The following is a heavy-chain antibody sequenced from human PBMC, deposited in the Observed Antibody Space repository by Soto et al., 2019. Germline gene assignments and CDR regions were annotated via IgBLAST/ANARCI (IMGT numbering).Heavy chain of an antibody. J-gene: IGHJ6*03. D-gene: IGHD6-13*01. CDR3: ANLAAAGASPYYYYMDV. CDR2: INVGNGNT. V-gene: IGHV1-3*01. CDR1: GYPSTNYA. Sequence: ASVKVSCKASGYPSTNYAMHWVRQAPGQRLEWMGWINVGNGNTKYSQNFQGRVTITRDTSASTAYMELSSLRTEDTAVYYCANLAAAGASPYYYYMDVWGKGTTVTVS.